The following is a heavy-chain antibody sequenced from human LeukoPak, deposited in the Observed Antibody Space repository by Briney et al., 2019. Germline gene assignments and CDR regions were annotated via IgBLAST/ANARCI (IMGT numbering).Heavy chain of an antibody. CDR1: GFTFSSYA. J-gene: IGHJ4*02. CDR3: AKPGYGSGSYYNPYFDY. V-gene: IGHV3-23*01. Sequence: GGSLRLSCAASGFTFSSYAMSWVRQAPGKGLEWVSAISGSGGSTYYADSVKGRFTISRDNSKKTLYLRMNSLRAEDTAVYYCAKPGYGSGSYYNPYFDYWGQGTLVTVSS. CDR2: ISGSGGST. D-gene: IGHD3-10*01.